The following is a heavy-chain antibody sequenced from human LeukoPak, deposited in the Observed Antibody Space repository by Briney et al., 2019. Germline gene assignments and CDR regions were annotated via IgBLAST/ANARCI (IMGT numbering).Heavy chain of an antibody. J-gene: IGHJ4*02. CDR1: GFTFSSYS. Sequence: GGSLRLSCAASGFTFSSYSMNWVRQAPGKGLEWVANIEYDGSEKDYVDSVKGRFTISRDNAKNSLYLQMNSLRAEDTAVYYCARDIEAAGLFFDYWGQGTLVTVSS. D-gene: IGHD6-13*01. V-gene: IGHV3-7*01. CDR2: IEYDGSEK. CDR3: ARDIEAAGLFFDY.